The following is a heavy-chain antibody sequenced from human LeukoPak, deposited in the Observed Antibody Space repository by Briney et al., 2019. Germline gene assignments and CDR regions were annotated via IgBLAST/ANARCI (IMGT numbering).Heavy chain of an antibody. CDR3: AKDRNAWFGAYAFDI. J-gene: IGHJ3*02. Sequence: PGRSLRLSCAASGFTFSSYAMHWVRQAPGKGLEWVAVISYDGSNKYYADSVKGRFTISRDNSKNTLYLQMNSLRAEDTAVYYCAKDRNAWFGAYAFDIWGQGTMVTVSS. CDR2: ISYDGSNK. D-gene: IGHD3-10*01. CDR1: GFTFSSYA. V-gene: IGHV3-30*04.